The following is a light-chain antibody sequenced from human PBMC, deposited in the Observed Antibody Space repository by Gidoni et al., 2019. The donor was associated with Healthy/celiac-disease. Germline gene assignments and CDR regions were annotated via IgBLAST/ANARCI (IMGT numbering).Light chain of an antibody. Sequence: DIVMNQSPDSLAVSLGERATINCKSSQSVLYSSNNKNYLAWYQQKPGQPPKLLIYWASTRESGVPDRFSGSGSGTDFTLTISSLQAEDVAVYYCQQYYSTPPTFXGXTKVEIK. V-gene: IGKV4-1*01. CDR1: QSVLYSSNNKNY. CDR3: QQYYSTPPT. J-gene: IGKJ4*01. CDR2: WAS.